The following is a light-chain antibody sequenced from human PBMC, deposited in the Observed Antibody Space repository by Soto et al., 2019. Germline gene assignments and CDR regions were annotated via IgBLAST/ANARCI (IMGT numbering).Light chain of an antibody. V-gene: IGKV1-39*01. CDR2: EAS. CDR3: QQSYSTPVA. CDR1: QSISIY. J-gene: IGKJ1*01. Sequence: DIQMTQSPSSLSASVGDRVTITCRASQSISIYLNWYQQKPGKAPKLLIYEASSLQSGVPSRFSGSGSGTDFPLTISSLQPEDFATYYCQQSYSTPVAFGQGTRVEIK.